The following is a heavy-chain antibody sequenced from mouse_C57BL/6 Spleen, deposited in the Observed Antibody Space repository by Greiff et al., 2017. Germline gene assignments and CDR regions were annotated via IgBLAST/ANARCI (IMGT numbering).Heavy chain of an antibody. D-gene: IGHD2-5*01. CDR2: ISYDGSN. J-gene: IGHJ4*01. Sequence: DVQLQESGPGLVKPSPSLSLTCSVTGYSITSGYYWNWIRQFPGNKLEWMGYISYDGSNNYNPSLKNRISITRDTSKNQFFLKLNSLTTEDTATYYCAKGGYSNYDAMDYWGQGTSVTVSS. CDR1: GYSITSGYY. V-gene: IGHV3-6*01. CDR3: AKGGYSNYDAMDY.